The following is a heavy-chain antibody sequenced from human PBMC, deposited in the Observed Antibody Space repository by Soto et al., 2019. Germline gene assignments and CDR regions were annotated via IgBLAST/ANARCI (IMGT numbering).Heavy chain of an antibody. CDR3: TRSFYCSGGSCYGGGFDY. CDR1: GGSVSSSSNY. Sequence: QVQLQESGPGLVEPSETLSLTCTVSGGSVSSSSNYWSWIRQPPGKGLEWIAYIYYSGSTNYNPSLRMRVTISIATSNNQFSLKLNSVTAADTAVYYCTRSFYCSGGSCYGGGFDYWGRGTLVTVSS. J-gene: IGHJ4*02. D-gene: IGHD2-15*01. CDR2: IYYSGST. V-gene: IGHV4-61*01.